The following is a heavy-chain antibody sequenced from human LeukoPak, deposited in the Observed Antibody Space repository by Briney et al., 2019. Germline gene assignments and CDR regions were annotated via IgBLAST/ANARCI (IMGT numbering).Heavy chain of an antibody. Sequence: SQTLSLTCAISGDSVSSNSAAWNWIRQSPSRGLEWLGRTYYRSKWYNDYAVSVKSRITINPDTSKNQFSLQLNSVTPEDTAVYYCARGHDYVWGSYLKYYFDYWGQGTLATVSS. CDR2: TYYRSKWYN. J-gene: IGHJ4*02. CDR1: GDSVSSNSAA. D-gene: IGHD3-16*02. CDR3: ARGHDYVWGSYLKYYFDY. V-gene: IGHV6-1*01.